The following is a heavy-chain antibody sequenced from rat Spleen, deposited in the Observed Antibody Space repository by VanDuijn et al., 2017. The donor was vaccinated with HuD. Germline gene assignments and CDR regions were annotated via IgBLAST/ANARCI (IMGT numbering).Heavy chain of an antibody. V-gene: IGHV5-27*01. CDR3: TTWDYYDNRFDY. CDR2: ISTAGSNT. CDR1: GFIFNSYY. Sequence: EVQLVESGGGLVQPGGSLKLSCAASGFIFNSYYMVWVRQAPTKGLERVAYISTAGSNTFYRDSVKGRFTISRDNDKSTLHLQMDSLRSEDTATYYCTTWDYYDNRFDYWGQGVMVTVSS. J-gene: IGHJ2*01. D-gene: IGHD1-6*01.